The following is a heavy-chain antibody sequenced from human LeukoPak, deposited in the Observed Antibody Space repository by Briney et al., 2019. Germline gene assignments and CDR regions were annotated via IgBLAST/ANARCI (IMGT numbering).Heavy chain of an antibody. J-gene: IGHJ4*02. D-gene: IGHD5-24*01. CDR2: IWYDGYNK. Sequence: GGSLRLSCTASGFTFSDYGMHWVRQAPGKGLERVAIIWYDGYNKYYADSVRGRFTISRDNAKNTLYLQMTSLRAEDTALYYCARDRGWRQNDNWGQGTLVTVSS. V-gene: IGHV3-33*01. CDR1: GFTFSDYG. CDR3: ARDRGWRQNDN.